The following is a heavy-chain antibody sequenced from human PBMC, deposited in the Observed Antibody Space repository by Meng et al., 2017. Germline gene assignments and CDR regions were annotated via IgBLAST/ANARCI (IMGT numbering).Heavy chain of an antibody. J-gene: IGHJ4*02. D-gene: IGHD4-23*01. CDR3: ARGVGYGGNSLYFDY. Sequence: VGLVQAGAEVKKAGSSVKVSCKASGGTFSSYAISWVRQAPGQGLEWMGGIIPIFGTANYAQKFQGRVTITADKSTSTAYMELSSLRSEDTAVYYCARGVGYGGNSLYFDYWGQGTLVTVSS. CDR2: IIPIFGTA. V-gene: IGHV1-69*06. CDR1: GGTFSSYA.